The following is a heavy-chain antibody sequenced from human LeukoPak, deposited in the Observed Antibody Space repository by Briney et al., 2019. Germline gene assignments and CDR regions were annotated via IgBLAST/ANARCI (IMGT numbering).Heavy chain of an antibody. CDR1: GGTFSSYA. CDR2: IIPILGIA. CDR3: ARETVILTGYYFSGWFDP. V-gene: IGHV1-69*04. Sequence: VASVTVSCTASGGTFSSYAISWVRQAPGQGLEWMGRIIPILGIANYAQRFQGRVTITADKSTSTAYMELSSLRSEDTAVYYCARETVILTGYYFSGWFDPWGQGTLVTVSS. J-gene: IGHJ5*02. D-gene: IGHD3-9*01.